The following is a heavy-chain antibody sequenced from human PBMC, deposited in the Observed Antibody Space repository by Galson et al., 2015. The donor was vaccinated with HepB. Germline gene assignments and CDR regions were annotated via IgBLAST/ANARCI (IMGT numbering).Heavy chain of an antibody. CDR2: ILPIFGTA. Sequence: SVKVSCKASGGTFSSSAISWVRQAPGQGLEWMGGILPIFGTANYAQKFQGRVTITADESTSTAYMELSSLRSEDTAVYYCARDGPGGAVLYGNYYYYYGMDVWGQGTTVTVS. D-gene: IGHD2-2*02. J-gene: IGHJ6*02. CDR3: ARDGPGGAVLYGNYYYYYGMDV. V-gene: IGHV1-69*13. CDR1: GGTFSSSA.